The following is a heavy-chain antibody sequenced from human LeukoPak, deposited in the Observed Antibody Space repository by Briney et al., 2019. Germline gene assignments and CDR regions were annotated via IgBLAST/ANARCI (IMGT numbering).Heavy chain of an antibody. D-gene: IGHD1-26*01. V-gene: IGHV1-69*04. CDR2: IIPILGIA. CDR3: ARTRGSYYLFDY. J-gene: IGHJ4*02. CDR1: GGTFSSYA. Sequence: GASVKVSCKASGGTFSSYAIGWVRQAPGQGLEWMGRIIPILGIANYAQKFQGRVTITADKSTSTAYMGLSSLRSEDTAVYYCARTRGSYYLFDYWGQGTLVTVSS.